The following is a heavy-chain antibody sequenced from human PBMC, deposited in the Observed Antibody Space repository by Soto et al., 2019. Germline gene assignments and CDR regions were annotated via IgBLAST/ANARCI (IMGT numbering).Heavy chain of an antibody. Sequence: GGSLRLSCDASGFTFSSHGMTWVRQAPGKGLEWVAFISSTSSTKNYADSVKGRFTISRDNTKNSLYLQMSSLRDEDTAVYYCARRITMVRGPYYYYGMDGWGQGTTVTV. V-gene: IGHV3-48*02. CDR1: GFTFSSHG. CDR2: ISSTSSTK. CDR3: ARRITMVRGPYYYYGMDG. D-gene: IGHD3-10*01. J-gene: IGHJ6*02.